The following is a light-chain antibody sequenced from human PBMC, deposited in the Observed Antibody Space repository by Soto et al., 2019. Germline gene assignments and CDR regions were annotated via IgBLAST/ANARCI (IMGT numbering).Light chain of an antibody. CDR1: SSGVGAYTY. CDR2: EVN. CDR3: TSFAATNDFEVL. V-gene: IGLV2-8*01. J-gene: IGLJ3*02. Sequence: QSALTQPPSASGSPGQSVTISCTGTSSGVGAYTYVSWYQQYPGKAPKLIIHEVNKRPSGVPDRFSGCKSGNTASLTVSGLQTEDEADYYCTSFAATNDFEVLFGGGTKLTVL.